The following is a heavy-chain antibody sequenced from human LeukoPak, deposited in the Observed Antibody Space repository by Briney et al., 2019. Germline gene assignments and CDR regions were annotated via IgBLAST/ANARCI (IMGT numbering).Heavy chain of an antibody. D-gene: IGHD1-26*01. CDR1: GGSISSSSYY. CDR2: IYYSGST. Sequence: SETLSLTCTVPGGSISSSSYYWGWIRQPPGKGLEWIGSIYYSGSTYYNPSLKSRVTISVDTSKNQFSLKLSSVTAADTAVYYCARGSGSWNWFDPWGQGTLVTVSS. CDR3: ARGSGSWNWFDP. J-gene: IGHJ5*02. V-gene: IGHV4-39*07.